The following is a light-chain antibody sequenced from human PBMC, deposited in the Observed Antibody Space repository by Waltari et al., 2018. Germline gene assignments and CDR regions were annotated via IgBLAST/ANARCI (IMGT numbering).Light chain of an antibody. J-gene: IGLJ3*02. CDR2: EDN. Sequence: QSALTQPAYVSGSPGQSITISCTGTRSDGGSHNLVPWYQQHPGKAPKLRIYEDNKRPSGVSNRFSGSKSGNTASLTISGLQAEDEADYYCCSYAGSAIWVFGGGTKLTVL. CDR3: CSYAGSAIWV. V-gene: IGLV2-23*01. CDR1: RSDGGSHNL.